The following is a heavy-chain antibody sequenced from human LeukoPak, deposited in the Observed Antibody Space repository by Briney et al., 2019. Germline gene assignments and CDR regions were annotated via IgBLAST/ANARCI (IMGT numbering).Heavy chain of an antibody. CDR3: AKDVVSAAIYRGRFDS. CDR1: GYTFTGYY. D-gene: IGHD2-21*01. J-gene: IGHJ5*01. Sequence: ASVKVSCKASGYTFTGYYMHWVRQAPGQGLEWMGWINPNSGGTNYAQKFQGRVTMTRDTSISTAYMELSRLRSDDTAVYYCAKDVVSAAIYRGRFDSWGQGTLVSVSS. V-gene: IGHV1-2*02. CDR2: INPNSGGT.